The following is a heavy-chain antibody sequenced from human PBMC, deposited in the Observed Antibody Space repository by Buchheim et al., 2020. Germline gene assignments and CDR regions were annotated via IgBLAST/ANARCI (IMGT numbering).Heavy chain of an antibody. V-gene: IGHV3-23*04. CDR2: ISGSGGST. D-gene: IGHD3-10*01. Sequence: EVQLVESGGGLVQPGGSLRLSCAASGFTFSSYAMSWVRQAPGKGLEWVSAISGSGGSTYYADSVKGRFTISRDHSKNTLDLQMNSLRAEDTAVDYCAKDGVKFSPYRSGSYKYYDGMDVWGQGTT. CDR1: GFTFSSYA. J-gene: IGHJ6*02. CDR3: AKDGVKFSPYRSGSYKYYDGMDV.